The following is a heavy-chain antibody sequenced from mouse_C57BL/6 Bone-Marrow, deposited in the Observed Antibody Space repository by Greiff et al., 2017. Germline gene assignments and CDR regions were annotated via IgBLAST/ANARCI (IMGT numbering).Heavy chain of an antibody. J-gene: IGHJ2*01. CDR3: ARRGDIGYFDY. V-gene: IGHV1-80*01. CDR2: IYPGDGDT. CDR1: GYAFSSYW. Sequence: QVQLQQSGAELVKPGASVKISCKASGYAFSSYWMNWVKQRPGKGLEWIGQIYPGDGDTNYNGKFKGKATLTADKSSSTAYMQLSSLTSEDSAVYFCARRGDIGYFDYWGQGTTLTVSS.